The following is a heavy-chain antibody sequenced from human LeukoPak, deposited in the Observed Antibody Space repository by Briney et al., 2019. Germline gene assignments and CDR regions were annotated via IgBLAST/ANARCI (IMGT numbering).Heavy chain of an antibody. D-gene: IGHD3-16*01. CDR1: GFIFTSNR. CDR2: IKHDGSEQ. Sequence: GGSLRLSCAASGFIFTSNRMNWVRQAPGKGLEWVANIKHDGSEQIDVDSVKGRFTISRDNAKDSVYLQMNSLRAEDTAVYYCTRGLGEHGGVSDRWGQGTLVIVS. CDR3: TRGLGEHGGVSDR. J-gene: IGHJ5*02. V-gene: IGHV3-7*01.